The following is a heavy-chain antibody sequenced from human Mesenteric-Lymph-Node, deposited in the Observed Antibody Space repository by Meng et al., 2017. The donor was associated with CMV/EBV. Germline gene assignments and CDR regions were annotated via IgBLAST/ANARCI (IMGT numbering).Heavy chain of an antibody. Sequence: GESLKISCAASGFTFSTFWMTWVRQAPGKGLEWVANINQDESEKYYVDSVKGRFTISRDNAKNSLFLQMNSLRAEDTAVYYCARERGGWDYWSQGTLVTVSS. CDR1: GFTFSTFW. J-gene: IGHJ4*02. CDR2: INQDESEK. D-gene: IGHD3-16*01. V-gene: IGHV3-7*01. CDR3: ARERGGWDY.